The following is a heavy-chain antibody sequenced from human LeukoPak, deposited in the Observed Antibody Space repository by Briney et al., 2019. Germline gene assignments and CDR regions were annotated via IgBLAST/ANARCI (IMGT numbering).Heavy chain of an antibody. J-gene: IGHJ6*02. CDR2: IWYDGSHK. CDR3: ARGVVVPAAMRHYYYYGMDV. Sequence: GRSLRLSCAASGFTFSSYGMHWVRQAPGKGLKWVAVIWYDGSHKYYADSVKGRFTISRDNSKNTLHLQMNSLRAEDTAVYYCARGVVVPAAMRHYYYYGMDVWGQGTTVTVSS. D-gene: IGHD2-2*01. V-gene: IGHV3-33*01. CDR1: GFTFSSYG.